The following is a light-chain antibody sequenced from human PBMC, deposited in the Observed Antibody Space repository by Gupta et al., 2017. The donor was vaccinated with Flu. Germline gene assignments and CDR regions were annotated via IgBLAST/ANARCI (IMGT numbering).Light chain of an antibody. CDR1: QNIPNW. CDR3: QQYNAYPST. J-gene: IGKJ2*01. V-gene: IGKV1-5*03. CDR2: NAS. Sequence: DIQMTQSPSTLSASVGDRVTIPCRASQNIPNWVAWFQQTPGKAPKLLIYNASSIENGVPSRFSGSGSEAEFTLTISRLHPDDFATYYCQQYNAYPSTFGHGTKLEIK.